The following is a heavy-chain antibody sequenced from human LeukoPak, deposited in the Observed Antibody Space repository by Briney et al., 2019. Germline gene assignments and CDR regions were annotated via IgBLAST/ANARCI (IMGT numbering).Heavy chain of an antibody. J-gene: IGHJ5*02. V-gene: IGHV4-34*01. CDR3: AREPVRILTGCYTSCWFDP. Sequence: PSETLSLTCAVYGGSFSGYYWSWIRQPPGKGLEWNGEINHSGSTNYNPPLKSRGTISVDTSKNQFSLKLSSVTAADTAVYYWAREPVRILTGCYTSCWFDPGGQGTLVTV. D-gene: IGHD2-2*02. CDR1: GGSFSGYY. CDR2: INHSGST.